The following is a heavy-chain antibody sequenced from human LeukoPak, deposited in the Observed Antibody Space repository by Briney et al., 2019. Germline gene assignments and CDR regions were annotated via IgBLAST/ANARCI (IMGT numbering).Heavy chain of an antibody. Sequence: KSSQTLSLTCTVSGGSISSGDYYWSWIRQPLGKGLEWIGYIYYSGSTYYNPSLKSRVTISVDTSKNQFSLKLSSVTAADTAVYYCARESWRPSYFDYWGQGTLVTVSS. CDR3: ARESWRPSYFDY. D-gene: IGHD3-3*01. CDR2: IYYSGST. CDR1: GGSISSGDYY. V-gene: IGHV4-30-4*01. J-gene: IGHJ4*02.